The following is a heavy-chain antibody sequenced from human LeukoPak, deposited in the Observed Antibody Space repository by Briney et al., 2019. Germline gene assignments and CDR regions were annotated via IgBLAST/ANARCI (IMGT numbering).Heavy chain of an antibody. J-gene: IGHJ6*03. CDR3: ARRRGNYFLYVDV. CDR1: GYNFTNYW. CDR2: IYPGDSNT. V-gene: IGHV5-51*01. D-gene: IGHD3-16*01. Sequence: GESLKISCKASGYNFTNYWIGWVRQMPGKGLDRMGIIYPGDSNTRYSPSFQGQVTLSVDMSTNTAYLRWNSLKASDTAMYYCARRRGNYFLYVDVWGKGTTVTVSS.